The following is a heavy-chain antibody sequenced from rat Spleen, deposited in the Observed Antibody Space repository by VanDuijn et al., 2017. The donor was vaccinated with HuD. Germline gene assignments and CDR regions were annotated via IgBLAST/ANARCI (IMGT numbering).Heavy chain of an antibody. CDR2: ISFDGSDT. CDR1: GFTFSDYN. CDR3: ARRYYGYNDWYFDF. Sequence: EVQLVESGGGLVQPGRSLKLSCAASGFTFSDYNMAWVRQAPKKGLEWVATISFDGSDTYYRDSVKGRFTFSRDNAKSTLYLQMDSLRSEDTATYYCARRYYGYNDWYFDFWGPGTMVTVSS. D-gene: IGHD1-9*01. J-gene: IGHJ1*01. V-gene: IGHV5-7*01.